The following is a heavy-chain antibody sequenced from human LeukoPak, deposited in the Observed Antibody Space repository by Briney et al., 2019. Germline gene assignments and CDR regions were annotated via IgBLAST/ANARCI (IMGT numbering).Heavy chain of an antibody. CDR3: AKDYPECTGTTCSGEAFFDY. CDR2: IGSSGTTI. Sequence: GGSLRLSCAASGFTFSYYWINWVRQAPGKGLEWVSNIGSSGTTIYYADSVKGRFTISRDNSKNTVYMQMNSLRAEDTAVYYCAKDYPECTGTTCSGEAFFDYWGQGTLVTVSS. CDR1: GFTFSYYW. V-gene: IGHV3-48*01. J-gene: IGHJ4*02. D-gene: IGHD2-2*01.